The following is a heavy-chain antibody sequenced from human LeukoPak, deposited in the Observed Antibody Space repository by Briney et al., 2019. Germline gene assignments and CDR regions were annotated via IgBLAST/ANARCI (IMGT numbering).Heavy chain of an antibody. V-gene: IGHV4-30-2*01. J-gene: IGHJ4*02. D-gene: IGHD2-15*01. Sequence: PSETLSLTCAVSGGSISSGGYFWSWIRQPPGKGLEWIGYIYHSGSTYYNPSLKSRVTISVDRSKNQFSLKLSSVTAADTAVYYCARDDGGGRLPDYWGQGTLVTVSS. CDR2: IYHSGST. CDR3: ARDDGGGRLPDY. CDR1: GGSISSGGYF.